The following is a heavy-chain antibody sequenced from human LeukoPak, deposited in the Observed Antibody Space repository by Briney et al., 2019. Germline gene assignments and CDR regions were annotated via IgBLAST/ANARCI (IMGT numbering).Heavy chain of an antibody. CDR3: VLGRHNNYYDDSGYHPY. CDR1: GFNFISFD. Sequence: GGSLRLSCAASGFNFISFDMHWVRQAPGKGLEWVSGIGTLLDTDYPDSLRGRFTISRENAKGSVFLQMNNIRAADTAIYYCVLGRHNNYYDDSGYHPYWGQGTLATVSS. D-gene: IGHD3-22*01. CDR2: IGTLLDT. J-gene: IGHJ4*02. V-gene: IGHV3-13*01.